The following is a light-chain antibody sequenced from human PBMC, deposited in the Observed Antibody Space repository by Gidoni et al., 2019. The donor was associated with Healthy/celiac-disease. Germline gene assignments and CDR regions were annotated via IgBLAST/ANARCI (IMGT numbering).Light chain of an antibody. CDR3: MQGTHWLYT. Sequence: DVVMPQSPLSLPVTLGQPASISCRSSQSLVQSDGNTYLNWFQQRPGQSPRRLIYKVSNRDSGVPDRFSGSGSGTDFTLKISRVEAEDFGVYYCMQGTHWLYTFGQGTKLEIK. CDR2: KVS. CDR1: QSLVQSDGNTY. J-gene: IGKJ2*01. V-gene: IGKV2-30*02.